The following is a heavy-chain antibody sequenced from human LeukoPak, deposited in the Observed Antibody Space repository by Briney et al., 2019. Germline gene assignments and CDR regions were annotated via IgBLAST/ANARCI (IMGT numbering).Heavy chain of an antibody. J-gene: IGHJ4*02. D-gene: IGHD2-15*01. V-gene: IGHV4-61*02. CDR2: ISTIGIT. Sequence: SETLSLTCTVSSGSISSSNYYWSWIRQPAGGGLEWIGRISTIGITNYNPSLISRVTISIDTSKNQFSLKLSSVTAADTAVYYCARTGGYCSGGSCFDWGQGTLVTVSS. CDR1: SGSISSSNYY. CDR3: ARTGGYCSGGSCFD.